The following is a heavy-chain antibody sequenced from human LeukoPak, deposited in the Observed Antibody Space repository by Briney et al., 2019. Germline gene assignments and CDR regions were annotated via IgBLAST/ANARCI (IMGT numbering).Heavy chain of an antibody. CDR2: INHSGST. Sequence: ASETLSLTCAVYGGSFSGYYWSWIRQPPGKGLEWIGEINHSGSTNYNPSLKSRVTISVDTSKNQFSLKLSSVTAADTAVYYCARVGANYDFWSGYYFDRYYFDYWGQGTLVTVSS. J-gene: IGHJ4*02. CDR3: ARVGANYDFWSGYYFDRYYFDY. D-gene: IGHD3-3*01. V-gene: IGHV4-34*01. CDR1: GGSFSGYY.